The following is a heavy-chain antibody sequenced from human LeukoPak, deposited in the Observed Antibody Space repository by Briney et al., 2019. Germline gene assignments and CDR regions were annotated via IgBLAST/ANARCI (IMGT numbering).Heavy chain of an antibody. CDR2: IYNRGST. Sequence: SETLSLTCTVSGDSISNYYWSWLRQSPGKGLEWIGFIYNRGSTKYTPSLNSRITISVDTSKNQFSLKLSSVTAADTAVYYCARGRWGSGSSYWGQGTLVTVSS. CDR1: GDSISNYY. V-gene: IGHV4-59*12. D-gene: IGHD3-10*01. CDR3: ARGRWGSGSSY. J-gene: IGHJ4*02.